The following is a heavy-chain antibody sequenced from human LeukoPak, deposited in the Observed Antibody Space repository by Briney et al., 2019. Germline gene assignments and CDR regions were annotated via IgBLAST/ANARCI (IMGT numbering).Heavy chain of an antibody. V-gene: IGHV5-51*01. CDR3: ARGLGTDDFWSGYYYWFDP. CDR2: IYPGDSDT. D-gene: IGHD3-3*01. J-gene: IGHJ5*01. CDR1: GYSFTSYW. Sequence: GESLKISCKGSGYSFTSYWLGWVRQMPGKGLEWMGIIYPGDSDTRYSPSFQAQVTISADKSISTAYLQWSSLKASDTAMYYCARGLGTDDFWSGYYYWFDPWGQGTLVTVSP.